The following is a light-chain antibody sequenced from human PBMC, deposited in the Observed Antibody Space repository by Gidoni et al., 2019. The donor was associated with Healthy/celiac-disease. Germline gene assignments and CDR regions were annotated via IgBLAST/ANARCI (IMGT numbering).Light chain of an antibody. V-gene: IGKV3-15*01. J-gene: IGKJ3*01. CDR2: GAS. Sequence: EIVMTQSPATLSVSPGERATPSCRASQNVSSNLAWYQQNPGQAPRLLIYGASTRATGIPARYSGSGSGTEFTLTISSLQSEDVAVYYCQQYNNWPPRVTFGPXTKVDIK. CDR3: QQYNNWPPRVT. CDR1: QNVSSN.